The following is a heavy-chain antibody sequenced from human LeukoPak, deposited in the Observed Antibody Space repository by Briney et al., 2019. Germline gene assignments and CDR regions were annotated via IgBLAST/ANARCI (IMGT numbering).Heavy chain of an antibody. Sequence: VKPSETLSLTCTVSGYSISSGYYWGWIRQPPGKGLEWIGSIYHSGSTYYSPSLKSRVTISVDTSKNQFSLKLSSVTAADTAVYYCARREVGYDSVDYWGQGTLVTVSS. V-gene: IGHV4-38-2*02. J-gene: IGHJ4*02. D-gene: IGHD5-12*01. CDR3: ARREVGYDSVDY. CDR2: IYHSGST. CDR1: GYSISSGYY.